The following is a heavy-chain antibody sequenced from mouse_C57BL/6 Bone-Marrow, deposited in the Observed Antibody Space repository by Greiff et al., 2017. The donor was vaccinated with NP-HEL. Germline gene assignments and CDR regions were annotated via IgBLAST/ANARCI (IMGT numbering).Heavy chain of an antibody. CDR3: AGKSRFPDPWAMDY. J-gene: IGHJ4*01. CDR1: GFTFSDYG. V-gene: IGHV5-17*01. CDR2: ISSGSSTI. Sequence: DVMLVESGGGLVKPGGSLKLSCAASGFTFSDYGMHWVRQAPEKGLEWVAYISSGSSTIYYADTVKGRFTISRDNAKNTLFLQMTSLRSEDTAMYYSAGKSRFPDPWAMDYWGQGTSVTVSS.